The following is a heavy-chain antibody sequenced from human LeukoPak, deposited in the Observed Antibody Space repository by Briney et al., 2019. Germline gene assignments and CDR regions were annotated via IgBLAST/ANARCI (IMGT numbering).Heavy chain of an antibody. J-gene: IGHJ4*02. D-gene: IGHD3-10*01. V-gene: IGHV1-18*04. CDR2: LSAYNGNT. Sequence: ASVTVSCKASGYTFTSYGISWVRQAPGQGLEWMGWLSAYNGNTNYAQKLQGRVTMTTDTSTSTAYMELRSLRSDDTAVYYCARDSKVRGEYPLGYWGQGTLVTVSS. CDR1: GYTFTSYG. CDR3: ARDSKVRGEYPLGY.